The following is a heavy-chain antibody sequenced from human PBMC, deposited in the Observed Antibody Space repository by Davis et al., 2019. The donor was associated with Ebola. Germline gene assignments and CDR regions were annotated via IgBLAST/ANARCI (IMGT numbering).Heavy chain of an antibody. J-gene: IGHJ6*02. V-gene: IGHV3-7*03. CDR2: VAPVGGAR. D-gene: IGHD6-6*01. CDR3: ARDVAWGSSQGGSYYYGMDV. Sequence: PGGSLRLSCEASGFPLSNNWMAWARQAPGKGLQWVANVAPVGGARFYEESLRGRFTISRDNSKNTLYLQMNSLRAEDTAVYYCARDVAWGSSQGGSYYYGMDVWGQGTTVTVSS. CDR1: GFPLSNNW.